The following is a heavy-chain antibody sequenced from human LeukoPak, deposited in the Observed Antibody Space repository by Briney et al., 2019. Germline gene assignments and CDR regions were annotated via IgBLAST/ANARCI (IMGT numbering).Heavy chain of an antibody. CDR2: IYYSGST. J-gene: IGHJ4*02. V-gene: IGHV4-39*07. D-gene: IGHD5-12*01. CDR1: GGSISSSGYY. CDR3: ARDRVGYSGYDYLDY. Sequence: SETLSLTCTVSGGSISSSGYYWGWIRQPPGKGLEWIGSIYYSGSTYYNPSLKSRVTISVDTSKNQFSLKLSSVTAADTAVYYCARDRVGYSGYDYLDYWGQGTLVTVSS.